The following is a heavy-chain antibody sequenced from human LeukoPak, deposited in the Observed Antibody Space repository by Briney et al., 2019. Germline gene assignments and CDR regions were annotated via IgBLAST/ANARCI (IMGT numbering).Heavy chain of an antibody. CDR2: ISRSVSTI. CDR1: GFTFSDYY. V-gene: IGHV3-11*01. CDR3: ARTTLSITPDAFDI. J-gene: IGHJ3*02. Sequence: PGGSLRLSCAASGFTFSDYYMSWIRQAPGKGLEWVSYISRSVSTIYYADSVQGRFTISRDNAKNPLYLQMSSLRAEDTAVYYCARTTLSITPDAFDIWGQGTMVTVPS. D-gene: IGHD3-10*01.